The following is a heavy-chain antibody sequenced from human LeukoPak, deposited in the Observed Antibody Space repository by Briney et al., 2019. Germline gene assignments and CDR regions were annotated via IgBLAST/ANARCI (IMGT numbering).Heavy chain of an antibody. D-gene: IGHD3-10*01. CDR2: IIPIFGTA. J-gene: IGHJ4*02. V-gene: IGHV1-69*13. CDR3: ASWIDYGSRERTFDY. CDR1: GYTFTGYY. Sequence: SVKVSCKASGYTFTGYYMHWERQAPGQGLEWMGWIIPIFGTANYAQKFQGRVTITADESTSTAYMELSSLRSEDTAVYYCASWIDYGSRERTFDYWGQGTLVTVSS.